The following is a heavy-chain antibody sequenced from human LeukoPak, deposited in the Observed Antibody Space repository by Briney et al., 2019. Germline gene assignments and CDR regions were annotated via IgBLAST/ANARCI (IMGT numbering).Heavy chain of an antibody. V-gene: IGHV3-23*01. D-gene: IGHD3-10*01. CDR3: AKGAFSGTYSPFED. J-gene: IGHJ4*02. CDR1: GLTFSSYV. CDR2: ISGSGDVS. Sequence: GGSLRLSCGASGLTFSSYVMSWVRQASGQGLEWVSAISGSGDVSSYADAVKGRFTISRDNSKNTLYLQMNSLRAEDTAVYYCAKGAFSGTYSPFEDWGQGTLVTVSS.